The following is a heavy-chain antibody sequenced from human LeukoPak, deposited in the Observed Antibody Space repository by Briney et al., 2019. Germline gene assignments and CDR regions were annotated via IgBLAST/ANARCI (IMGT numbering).Heavy chain of an antibody. V-gene: IGHV1-18*01. CDR3: ARGLGYSSGWYSDY. CDR1: GYTFTNYG. Sequence: ASVNVSCKASGYTFTNYGVSWVRQAPGQGLEWMGWISTYSGNTDYAQELQGRVTMTTDTSTSTAYMELRSLRSDDTAVYYCARGLGYSSGWYSDYWGQGTLVTVSS. D-gene: IGHD6-19*01. J-gene: IGHJ4*02. CDR2: ISTYSGNT.